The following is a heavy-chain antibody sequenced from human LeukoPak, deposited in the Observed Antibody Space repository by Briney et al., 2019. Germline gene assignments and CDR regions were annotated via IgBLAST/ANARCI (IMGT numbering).Heavy chain of an antibody. Sequence: TSETLSLTCTVSGGSISSYYWSWIRQPPGKGLEWIGYIYHTGSTNNNPSLMSRVTISVDTSRNQFSLRLGSVTAADTAVYYCAREGFDYWGQGTLVTVSS. J-gene: IGHJ4*02. CDR3: AREGFDY. CDR1: GGSISSYY. V-gene: IGHV4-59*01. CDR2: IYHTGST.